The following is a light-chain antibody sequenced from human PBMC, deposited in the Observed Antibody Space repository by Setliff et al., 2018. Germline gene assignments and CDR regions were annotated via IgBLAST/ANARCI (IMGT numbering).Light chain of an antibody. J-gene: IGLJ1*01. V-gene: IGLV2-8*01. CDR3: SSYAVSNNGCV. Sequence: QSALTQPPSASGSPGQSVTISCTGSSSDVGGYKYVSWYQQHPGKAPKLMIYEVSKRPSGVPDRFSGSKSGNTASLTVSGLQAEDEADYYCSSYAVSNNGCVVGTGTKV. CDR2: EVS. CDR1: SSDVGGYKY.